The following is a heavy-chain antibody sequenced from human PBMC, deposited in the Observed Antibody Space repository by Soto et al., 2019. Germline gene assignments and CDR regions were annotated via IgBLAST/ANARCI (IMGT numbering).Heavy chain of an antibody. CDR3: ARHHGPTTSENWFDP. Sequence: QVHLVQSGVEVKTPGASVKVSCQASGYTFFTYDISWVRQAPGQGLEWMGWIRTYSGDTKYAQKFQGRVTMTTDTSTTTAYLVRRSLRSDDTDVYYCARHHGPTTSENWFDPWGQGTLVTVSS. CDR2: IRTYSGDT. D-gene: IGHD5-12*01. CDR1: GYTFFTYD. J-gene: IGHJ5*02. V-gene: IGHV1-18*01.